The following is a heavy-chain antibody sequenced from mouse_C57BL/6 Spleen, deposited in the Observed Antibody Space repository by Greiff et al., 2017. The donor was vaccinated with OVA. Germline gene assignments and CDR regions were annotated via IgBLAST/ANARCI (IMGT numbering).Heavy chain of an antibody. Sequence: EVKLVESGTVLARPGASVKMSCKTSGYTFTSYWMHWVKQRPGQGVEWIGAIYPGNSDTCYNQMFKGKAKLTAVTSASTAYMELSSLTNEDAAIYYCTSDGYYLGEWFAYWGQGTLVTVSA. V-gene: IGHV1-5*01. D-gene: IGHD2-3*01. CDR3: TSDGYYLGEWFAY. CDR1: GYTFTSYW. CDR2: IYPGNSDT. J-gene: IGHJ3*01.